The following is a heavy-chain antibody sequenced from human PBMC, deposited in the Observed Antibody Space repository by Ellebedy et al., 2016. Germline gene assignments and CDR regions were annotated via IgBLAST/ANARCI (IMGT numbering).Heavy chain of an antibody. Sequence: GGSLRLSXAASGFTFSSYWMSWVRQAQGKGLEWVANIKQDGSEKYYVDSVKGRFTISRDNAKNSLYLQMNSLRAEDTAVYYCARDETSKWFGESDYWGQGTLVTVSS. CDR3: ARDETSKWFGESDY. CDR1: GFTFSSYW. CDR2: IKQDGSEK. J-gene: IGHJ4*02. D-gene: IGHD3-10*01. V-gene: IGHV3-7*01.